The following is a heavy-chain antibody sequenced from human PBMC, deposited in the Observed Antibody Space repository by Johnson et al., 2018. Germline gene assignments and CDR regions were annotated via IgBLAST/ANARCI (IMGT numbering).Heavy chain of an antibody. D-gene: IGHD1-14*01. J-gene: IGHJ6*03. CDR3: AKDHSPDQTYYYYDMDV. Sequence: QVQLVESGGGVVQPGRSLRLSCAASGFTFSSYGMHWVRQAPGKGLEWVAVISYDGSNKYYADSVKGRFTISRDNSKNTLYLQMNSLRAEDTAGYYCAKDHSPDQTYYYYDMDVWGKGTTVTVSS. V-gene: IGHV3-30*18. CDR2: ISYDGSNK. CDR1: GFTFSSYG.